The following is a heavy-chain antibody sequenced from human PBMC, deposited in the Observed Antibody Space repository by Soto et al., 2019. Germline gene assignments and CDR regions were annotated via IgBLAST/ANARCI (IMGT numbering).Heavy chain of an antibody. CDR2: IYYSGST. D-gene: IGHD3-22*01. V-gene: IGHV4-30-4*01. CDR3: ARGSYYYDSSGYYDY. J-gene: IGHJ4*02. CDR1: GGSISSGDYY. Sequence: SETLSLTCTVSGGSISSGDYYWSWIRQPPGKGLEWIGYIYYSGSTYYNPSLKSRVTISVDTSKNQFSLKLSSVTAADTAVYYCARGSYYYDSSGYYDYWGQGTLVTVSS.